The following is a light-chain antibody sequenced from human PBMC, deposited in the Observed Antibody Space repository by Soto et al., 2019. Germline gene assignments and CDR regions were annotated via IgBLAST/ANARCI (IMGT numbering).Light chain of an antibody. V-gene: IGLV2-8*01. CDR2: EVS. CDR1: SSDVVGYNF. Sequence: QSVLTQPPSASGSPGQSVTISCTGTSSDVVGYNFVSWYQQYPGKAPKLMIYEVSKRPSGVPDRFSGSKSGNTASLTVSGLQAEDEADYYCSSYAGSDNYVFGTGTKVTVL. J-gene: IGLJ1*01. CDR3: SSYAGSDNYV.